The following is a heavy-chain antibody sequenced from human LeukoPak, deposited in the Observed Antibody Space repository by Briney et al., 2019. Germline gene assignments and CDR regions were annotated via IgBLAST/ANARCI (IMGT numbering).Heavy chain of an antibody. CDR2: IIPIFGTA. D-gene: IGHD6-19*01. Sequence: SVKVSCKASGYIFTSYFMHWVRQAPGQGLEWMGGIIPIFGTANYAQKFQGRVTITADESTSTAYMELSSLRSEDTAVYYCASENIAVAGHKWFDPWGQGTLVTVSS. V-gene: IGHV1-69*13. J-gene: IGHJ5*02. CDR3: ASENIAVAGHKWFDP. CDR1: GYIFTSYF.